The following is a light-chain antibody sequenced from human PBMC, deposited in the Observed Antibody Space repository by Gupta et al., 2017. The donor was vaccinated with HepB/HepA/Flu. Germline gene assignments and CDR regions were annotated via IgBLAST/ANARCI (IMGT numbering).Light chain of an antibody. J-gene: IGLJ3*02. V-gene: IGLV2-11*01. CDR3: CSYAGWV. CDR1: SSDVGGYNY. CDR2: DVS. Sequence: SALTQPREVSGSPGQAVTISCTGTSSDVGGYNYVSWYQQHPGKAPKLMIYDVSKRPSGVPDRFSGSKSGNTASLTISGLQAEDEADYYCCSYAGWVFGGGTKLTVL.